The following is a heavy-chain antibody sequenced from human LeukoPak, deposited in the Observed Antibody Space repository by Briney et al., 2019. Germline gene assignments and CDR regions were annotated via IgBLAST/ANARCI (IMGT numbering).Heavy chain of an antibody. CDR3: AREVAKFTQIKDGFDH. Sequence: SETLSLTCTVSGGSISSYCWSWIRQPPGKGLGWIGYIYYSGSANYNPSLKSRVPMPVHTSKNQLSLKLSSVTAADTAVYYCAREVAKFTQIKDGFDHWGQGILVTVSS. CDR1: GGSISSYC. CDR2: IYYSGSA. V-gene: IGHV4-59*01. J-gene: IGHJ4*02. D-gene: IGHD5-12*01.